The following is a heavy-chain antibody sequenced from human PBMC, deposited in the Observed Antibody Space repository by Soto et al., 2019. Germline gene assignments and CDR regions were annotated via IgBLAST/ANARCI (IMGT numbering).Heavy chain of an antibody. D-gene: IGHD1-26*01. J-gene: IGHJ4*02. V-gene: IGHV3-74*01. Sequence: EVQLVESGGDLIQPGGSLRISCAASGFTFSTSWMHWVRQAPGEGLAWVSRINSDGTTINYADSVKGRFTIARDNAKNTLYLQMNSLRADDTAVYYCALAGSYRFDYWGQGTLVTVSS. CDR3: ALAGSYRFDY. CDR2: INSDGTTI. CDR1: GFTFSTSW.